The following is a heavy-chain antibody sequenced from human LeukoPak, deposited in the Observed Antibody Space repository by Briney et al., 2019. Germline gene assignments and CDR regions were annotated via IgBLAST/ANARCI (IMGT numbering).Heavy chain of an antibody. CDR2: ISSSSSYI. V-gene: IGHV3-21*01. D-gene: IGHD5-18*01. Sequence: PGGSLRLSCAASGFTFSSYSMNWVRQAPGKGLEWVSSISSSSSYIYYADSVKGRFTISRDNAKNSLYLQMNSLRAEDTAVYYCARGTGGYSYDYFDYWGQGTLVTISS. CDR3: ARGTGGYSYDYFDY. J-gene: IGHJ4*02. CDR1: GFTFSSYS.